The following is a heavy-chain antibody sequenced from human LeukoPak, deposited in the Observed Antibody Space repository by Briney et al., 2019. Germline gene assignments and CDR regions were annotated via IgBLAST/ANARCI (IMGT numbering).Heavy chain of an antibody. D-gene: IGHD3-9*01. CDR2: INSDGSTT. Sequence: GSLRLSCAASGFTFSSYWMHWVRQAPGKGLVWVSRINSDGSTTSYADSVKGRFSISRFNAKETLYLQMNSLRVEDTAVYYCARGTDDIDIWGQGTLVTVSS. V-gene: IGHV3-74*01. CDR3: ARGTDDIDI. J-gene: IGHJ3*02. CDR1: GFTFSSYW.